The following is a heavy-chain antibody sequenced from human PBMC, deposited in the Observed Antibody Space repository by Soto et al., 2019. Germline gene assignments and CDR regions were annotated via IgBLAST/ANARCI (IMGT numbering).Heavy chain of an antibody. J-gene: IGHJ6*03. CDR3: ARSLMDV. V-gene: IGHV4-39*01. Sequence: QMQLQESGPGLVKPSETLALTCTVSGGSIRESGFYWGWIRQSPGKGLEWIGSIFLSGRTHYNPSLGSRVTMSVDASKNQFSLNLNSVTAADTAVYYCARSLMDVWGKGTTVRVSS. CDR1: GGSIRESGFY. CDR2: IFLSGRT.